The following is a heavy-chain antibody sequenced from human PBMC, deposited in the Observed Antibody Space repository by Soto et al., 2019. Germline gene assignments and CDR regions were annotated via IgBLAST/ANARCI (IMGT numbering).Heavy chain of an antibody. D-gene: IGHD2-21*02. CDR1: GGSITDYS. CDR3: ARDQGVVVTADNWFDP. CDR2: IFSSGST. Sequence: SETLSLTCTVSGGSITDYSWVWIRQPAGKGLEWIGRIFSSGSTNYNPSLKGRITMSLDTSKNQFSLKLNSATATDTAVYFCARDQGVVVTADNWFDPWGQGIFGTVSS. J-gene: IGHJ5*02. V-gene: IGHV4-4*07.